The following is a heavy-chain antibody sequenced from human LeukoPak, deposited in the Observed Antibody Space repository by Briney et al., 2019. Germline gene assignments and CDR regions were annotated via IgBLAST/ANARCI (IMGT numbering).Heavy chain of an antibody. J-gene: IGHJ5*01. CDR3: ARHLPDIWLGELERENWFDS. D-gene: IGHD3-10*01. Sequence: GGSLRLSCAASGFTFSSYEMNWVRQAPGKGLEWVSYISSSGSTIYYADSVKGRFTISRDNAKNSLYLQMNSLRAEDTAVYYCARHLPDIWLGELERENWFDSWGQGTLVTVSS. CDR2: ISSSGSTI. CDR1: GFTFSSYE. V-gene: IGHV3-48*03.